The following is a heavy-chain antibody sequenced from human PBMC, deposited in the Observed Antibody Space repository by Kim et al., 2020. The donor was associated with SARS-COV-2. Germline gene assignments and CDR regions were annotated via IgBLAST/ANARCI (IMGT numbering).Heavy chain of an antibody. CDR3: AIYGDYGAIDY. J-gene: IGHJ4*02. D-gene: IGHD4-17*01. V-gene: IGHV4-59*01. Sequence: TNYHPSLKRRVTISVDTSKNQFSLKLSSVTAADTAVYYCAIYGDYGAIDYWGQGTLVTVSS. CDR2: T.